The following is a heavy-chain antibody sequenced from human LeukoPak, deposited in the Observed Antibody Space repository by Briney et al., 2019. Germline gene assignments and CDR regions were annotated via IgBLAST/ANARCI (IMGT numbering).Heavy chain of an antibody. V-gene: IGHV3-23*01. D-gene: IGHD3-10*01. Sequence: PGGSLRLSCAASGFTFSSYAMSWVRQAPGKGLEWVSAISGSGGSTYYADSVKGRFTISRDNSKNTLYLQMNSLRAEDTAVYYCAKKRDLWFGELLFDYWAREPWSPSPQ. CDR2: ISGSGGST. J-gene: IGHJ4*02. CDR3: AKKRDLWFGELLFDY. CDR1: GFTFSSYA.